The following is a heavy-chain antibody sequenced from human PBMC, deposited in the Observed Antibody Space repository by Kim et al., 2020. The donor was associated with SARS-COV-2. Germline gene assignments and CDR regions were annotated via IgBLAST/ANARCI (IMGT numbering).Heavy chain of an antibody. CDR2: INPNSGGT. V-gene: IGHV1-2*02. D-gene: IGHD6-6*01. CDR3: ARDGRGSSGYYGMDV. Sequence: ASVKVSCKASGYTFTGYYMHWVRQAPGQGLEWMGWINPNSGGTNYAQKFQGRVTMTRDTSISTAYMELSRLRSDDTAVYYCARDGRGSSGYYGMDVWGQGTTVTVSS. J-gene: IGHJ6*02. CDR1: GYTFTGYY.